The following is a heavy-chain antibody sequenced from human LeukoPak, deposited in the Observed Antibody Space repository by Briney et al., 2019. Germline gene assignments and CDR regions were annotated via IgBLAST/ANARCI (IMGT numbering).Heavy chain of an antibody. CDR1: GFTFDDYG. CDR2: ISSSSSYT. Sequence: GGSLRLSCAASGFTFDDYGMSWVRQAPGKGLEWVSYISSSSSYTNYADSVKGRFTISRDNAKNSLYLQMNSLRAEDTAVYYCARCGVGATGNDAFDIWGQGTMVTVSS. CDR3: ARCGVGATGNDAFDI. V-gene: IGHV3-11*03. D-gene: IGHD1-26*01. J-gene: IGHJ3*02.